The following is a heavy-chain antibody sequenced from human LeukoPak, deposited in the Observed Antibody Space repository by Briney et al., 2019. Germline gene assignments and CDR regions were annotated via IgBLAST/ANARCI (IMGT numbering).Heavy chain of an antibody. D-gene: IGHD3-10*01. CDR3: TRHSGSGSYLGSYYYMDV. Sequence: GGSLRLXCAASGFTFSGSAMHWVRQASGKGLEWVGRIRSKANSYATAYAASMKGRFTISRDDSKNTAYLQMNSLRTEDTAVYYCTRHSGSGSYLGSYYYMDVWGKGATVTVSS. V-gene: IGHV3-73*01. CDR2: IRSKANSYAT. J-gene: IGHJ6*03. CDR1: GFTFSGSA.